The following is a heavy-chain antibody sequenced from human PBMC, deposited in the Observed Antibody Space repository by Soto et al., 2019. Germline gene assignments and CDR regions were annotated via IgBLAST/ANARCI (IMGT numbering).Heavy chain of an antibody. D-gene: IGHD6-19*01. Sequence: PGESLKISCEAYGVTSTNYWIGWVRQMPGKGLEWMGIIYPDDSDTRYSPSFRGRVTTSADKSTNTAYLQWNSLQTSDTAMYYCARQSNGWIWYYYGMDVWGQGTTVTVSS. CDR1: GVTSTNYW. J-gene: IGHJ6*02. CDR2: IYPDDSDT. V-gene: IGHV5-51*01. CDR3: ARQSNGWIWYYYGMDV.